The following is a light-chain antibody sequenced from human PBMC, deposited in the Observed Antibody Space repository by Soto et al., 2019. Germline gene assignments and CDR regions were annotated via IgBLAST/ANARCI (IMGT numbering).Light chain of an antibody. Sequence: ETVMTQSPATLSVSPGERVTLSCRASQSVSSNLAWYQQKPGQAPRLLIYGASNRATGIPARFSGSGSGTEFTLTITSLQSADFAVYYCQHYNGWPYTFGQRTKLEIK. V-gene: IGKV3-15*01. CDR1: QSVSSN. CDR3: QHYNGWPYT. J-gene: IGKJ2*01. CDR2: GAS.